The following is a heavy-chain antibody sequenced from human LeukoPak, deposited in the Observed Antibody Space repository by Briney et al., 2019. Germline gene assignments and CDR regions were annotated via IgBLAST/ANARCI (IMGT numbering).Heavy chain of an antibody. CDR2: INEDGSIT. V-gene: IGHV3-74*01. CDR1: GFSFSRYW. CDR3: ARDLSGAWDF. D-gene: IGHD1-26*01. J-gene: IGHJ4*02. Sequence: GGSLRLSCADSGFSFSRYWMHWVRQVPGKGLVWVSRINEDGSITNYADSVKGRFTISRDNAKRTLYLQMHSLRAEDTAMYYCARDLSGAWDFWGQGTLVTVSS.